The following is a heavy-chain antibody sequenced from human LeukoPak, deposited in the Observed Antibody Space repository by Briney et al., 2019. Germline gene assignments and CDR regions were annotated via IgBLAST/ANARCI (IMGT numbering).Heavy chain of an antibody. CDR3: ATGGFWGSSVAFDI. Sequence: SETLSLTCTVSGGSISSYYWSWIRQPAGKGLEWIGRIYTSGSTNYNPSLKSRVTMSVDTSKNQFSLKLSSVTAADTAVYYCATGGFWGSSVAFDIWGQGTMVTVSS. D-gene: IGHD3-16*01. CDR2: IYTSGST. V-gene: IGHV4-4*07. CDR1: GGSISSYY. J-gene: IGHJ3*02.